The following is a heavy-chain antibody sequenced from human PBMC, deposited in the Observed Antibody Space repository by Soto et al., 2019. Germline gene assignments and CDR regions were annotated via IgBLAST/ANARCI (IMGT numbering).Heavy chain of an antibody. CDR3: ARDVSPGSSSLYLDAFEI. V-gene: IGHV3-7*05. J-gene: IGHJ3*02. CDR2: INRDGSNK. Sequence: EVQLEESGGDLVQPGAALRLSCAASGFTLSAYWMTWVRQAPGKGLEWVANINRDGSNKSYLDSVRGRFTISRDNVGNSLYLQMDSLRADDTALYYCARDVSPGSSSLYLDAFEIWGQGTMVTVSS. D-gene: IGHD6-13*01. CDR1: GFTLSAYW.